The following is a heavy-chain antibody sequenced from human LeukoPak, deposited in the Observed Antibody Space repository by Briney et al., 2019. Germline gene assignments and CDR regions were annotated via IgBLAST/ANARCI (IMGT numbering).Heavy chain of an antibody. CDR2: IYYSGST. Sequence: SETLSLTCTVSGGSISSYYWSWIRQPPGKGLEWVGYIYYSGSTNYNPSLKSRVTISVDTSKNQFSLKLSSVTAADTAVYYCAREMYYYDSSGYYPSGYYGMDVWGQGTTVTVSS. D-gene: IGHD3-22*01. CDR3: AREMYYYDSSGYYPSGYYGMDV. J-gene: IGHJ6*02. CDR1: GGSISSYY. V-gene: IGHV4-59*01.